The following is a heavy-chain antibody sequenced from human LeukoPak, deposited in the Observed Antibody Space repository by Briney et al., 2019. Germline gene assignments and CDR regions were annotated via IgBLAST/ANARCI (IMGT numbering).Heavy chain of an antibody. CDR1: GGSISSYY. CDR3: ARSPRTPGFDY. Sequence: SETLSLTCTVSGGSISSYYWSWIRQPPGKGLEWIGYIYYSGSTNYNPSLKSRVTISVDTSKNQFSLKLSSVTAADTAVYYCARSPRTPGFDYWGQGTLVTVSS. V-gene: IGHV4-59*01. D-gene: IGHD4-23*01. CDR2: IYYSGST. J-gene: IGHJ4*02.